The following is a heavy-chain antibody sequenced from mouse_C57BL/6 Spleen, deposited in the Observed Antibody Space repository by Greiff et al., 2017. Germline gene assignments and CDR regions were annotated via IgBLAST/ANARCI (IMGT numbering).Heavy chain of an antibody. D-gene: IGHD3-1*01. V-gene: IGHV1-26*01. Sequence: EVQLQQSGPELVKPGASVKISCKASGYTFTDYYMNWVKQSHGKSLEWIGDINPNNGGTSYNQKFKGKATLTVDKSSSTAYMELRSLTSEDSAVYYCALGNYAMDYWGQGTSVTVSS. CDR3: ALGNYAMDY. J-gene: IGHJ4*01. CDR1: GYTFTDYY. CDR2: INPNNGGT.